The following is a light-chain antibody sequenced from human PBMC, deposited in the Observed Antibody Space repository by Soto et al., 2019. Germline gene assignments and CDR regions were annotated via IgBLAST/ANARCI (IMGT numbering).Light chain of an antibody. CDR2: AAS. V-gene: IGKV1-6*02. CDR1: QSIRRY. J-gene: IGKJ1*01. CDR3: LQDYNYPWT. Sequence: AIQMTQSPSSLSASVGVRVTITCPASQSIRRYLNWYQKKKGKAPKXXIYAASSLQSGVPSRLSGSGYGTDLTITISSMKTEDFETYYCLQDYNYPWTFGQGTKVDIK.